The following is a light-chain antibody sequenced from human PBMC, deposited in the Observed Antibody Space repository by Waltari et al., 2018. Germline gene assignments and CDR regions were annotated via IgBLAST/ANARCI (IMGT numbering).Light chain of an antibody. J-gene: IGLJ3*02. CDR1: SQHSNNS. CDR3: QTGGHGTWV. CDR2: VNSDGSH. V-gene: IGLV4-69*01. Sequence: QLVVTQSPSASASLGASVKLTCTPSSQHSNNSTACLQQRPEKGPRYLMKVNSDGSHIRGDEIPDRFSGSSSGAERYLTISSLQSEDEADYYCQTGGHGTWVFGGGTKLTVL.